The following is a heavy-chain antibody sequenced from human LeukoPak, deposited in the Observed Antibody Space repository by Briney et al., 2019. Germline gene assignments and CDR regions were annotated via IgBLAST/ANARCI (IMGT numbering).Heavy chain of an antibody. Sequence: PGRSLRLSCAASGFTFSSYGMHWVRQAPGKGLEWVAVISYDGSNKYYADSVKGRFTISRDNSKNTLYLQMNSLRAEDTAVYYCAKDAWAMVRGVTDWGQGTLVTVSS. CDR3: AKDAWAMVRGVTD. CDR1: GFTFSSYG. J-gene: IGHJ4*02. V-gene: IGHV3-30*18. CDR2: ISYDGSNK. D-gene: IGHD3-10*01.